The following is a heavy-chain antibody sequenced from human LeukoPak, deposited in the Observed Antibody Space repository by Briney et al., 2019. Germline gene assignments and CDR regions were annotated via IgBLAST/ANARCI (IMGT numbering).Heavy chain of an antibody. Sequence: SSETLSLTCAVYGGSFSGYYWSWIRQPPGKGLEWIGEINHSGSTNYNPSLKSRVTISVDTSKNQFSLKLSSVTAADTAVYYCARSSGLGGGFDYWGQGTLVTVSS. CDR1: GGSFSGYY. V-gene: IGHV4-34*01. CDR2: INHSGST. J-gene: IGHJ4*02. D-gene: IGHD6-19*01. CDR3: ARSSGLGGGFDY.